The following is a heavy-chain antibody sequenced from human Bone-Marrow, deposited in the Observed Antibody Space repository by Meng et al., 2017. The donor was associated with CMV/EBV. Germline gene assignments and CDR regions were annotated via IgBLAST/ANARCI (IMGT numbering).Heavy chain of an antibody. J-gene: IGHJ4*02. V-gene: IGHV3-30*04. Sequence: GGSLRLSCAASGFTFSSYAMHWVRQAPGKGLEWVAVISYDGSNKYYADSVKGRFTISRDNSKNTLYLQMNSLRAEDTAVYYCTKDSGRGGHLWFRGVDYWGQGTLVTVSS. CDR1: GFTFSSYA. CDR3: TKDSGRGGHLWFRGVDY. CDR2: ISYDGSNK. D-gene: IGHD3-10*01.